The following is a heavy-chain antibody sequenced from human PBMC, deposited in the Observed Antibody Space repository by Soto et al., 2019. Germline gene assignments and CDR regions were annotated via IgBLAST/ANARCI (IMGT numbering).Heavy chain of an antibody. CDR1: GFTFDDYA. V-gene: IGHV3-43*02. Sequence: GGSLRLSCAASGFTFDDYAMHWVRQAPGTGLEWVSLISGDGGSTYYADSVKGRFTISRDNSKNSLYLQMNSLRTEDSALYYCAKPLGSSGYPYAFDIWGQGTMVTVSS. CDR3: AKPLGSSGYPYAFDI. CDR2: ISGDGGST. J-gene: IGHJ3*02. D-gene: IGHD3-22*01.